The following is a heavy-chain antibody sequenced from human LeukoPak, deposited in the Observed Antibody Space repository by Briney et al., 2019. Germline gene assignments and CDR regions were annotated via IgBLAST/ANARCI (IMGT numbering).Heavy chain of an antibody. J-gene: IGHJ4*02. D-gene: IGHD1-26*01. V-gene: IGHV3-53*01. CDR3: ATHSGSPRAFDY. CDR1: GFTVSSNH. Sequence: GGSLRLSCAASGFTVSSNHMSWVRQAPGKGLEWVSFIYSGGSTYYADSVKGRFTISRDNSNNTLYLQMNSLRAEDTAVYYCATHSGSPRAFDYWGQGTLVTVSA. CDR2: IYSGGST.